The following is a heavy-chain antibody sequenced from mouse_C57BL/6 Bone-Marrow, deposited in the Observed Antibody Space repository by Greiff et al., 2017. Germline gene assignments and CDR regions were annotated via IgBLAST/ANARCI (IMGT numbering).Heavy chain of an antibody. Sequence: EVQGVESGGGLVKPGGSLKLSCAASGFTFSSYTMSWVRQTPEKRLQWVAAISGGGGNTYYPAGVKGRFTISSDNDKNILYLQMSSLRSEDTALYYCSRQVTTVLATKYFDVGAQGPRSPSPQ. CDR3: SRQVTTVLATKYFDV. CDR1: GFTFSSYT. D-gene: IGHD1-1*01. J-gene: IGHJ1*03. V-gene: IGHV5-9*01. CDR2: ISGGGGNT.